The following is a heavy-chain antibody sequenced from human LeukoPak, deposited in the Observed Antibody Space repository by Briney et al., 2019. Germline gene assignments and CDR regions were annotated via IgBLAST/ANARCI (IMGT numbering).Heavy chain of an antibody. V-gene: IGHV3-23*01. CDR2: ISGSGGST. D-gene: IGHD3-10*01. CDR1: GFTFSSYG. J-gene: IGHJ4*02. Sequence: GGTLRLSCAASGFTFSSYGMSWVRQAPGKGLEWVSAISGSGGSTYYADSVKGRFTISRDNAKNSLYLQMNSLRAEDTAVYYCARADYGSTYYFDYWGQGTLVTVSS. CDR3: ARADYGSTYYFDY.